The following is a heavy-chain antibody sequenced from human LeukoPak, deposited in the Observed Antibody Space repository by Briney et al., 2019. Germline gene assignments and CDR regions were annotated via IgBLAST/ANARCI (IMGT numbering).Heavy chain of an antibody. CDR3: TTGDPWDHWFL. D-gene: IGHD3-10*01. V-gene: IGHV3-15*01. J-gene: IGHJ3*01. CDR1: GFTFSDYY. Sequence: GGSLRLSCAASGFTFSDYYMSWIRQAPGKGLEWVGRIKAKTDGGATDYAAPVKGRFTISRDDSENTLYLQMDSLKTEDTAVYYCTTGDPWDHWFLWGQGTMVAVSS. CDR2: IKAKTDGGAT.